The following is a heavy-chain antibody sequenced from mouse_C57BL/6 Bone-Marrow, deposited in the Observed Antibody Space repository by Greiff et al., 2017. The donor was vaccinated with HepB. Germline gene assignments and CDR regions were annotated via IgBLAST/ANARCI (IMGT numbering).Heavy chain of an antibody. CDR3: ARRIPCDY. J-gene: IGHJ2*01. CDR2: ISSCGSTI. CDR1: GFTFSDYG. Sequence: EVQLVESGGGLVKPGGSLKLSCAASGFTFSDYGMHWVRQAPEKGLEWVAYISSCGSTIYYADTVKGRSTISRDNAKNTLFLQLTSLRSEDTAMYYCARRIPCDYGGQGTTLTVSS. V-gene: IGHV5-17*01.